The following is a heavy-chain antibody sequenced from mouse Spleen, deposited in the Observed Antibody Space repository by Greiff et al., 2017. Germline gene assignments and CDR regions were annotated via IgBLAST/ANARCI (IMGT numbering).Heavy chain of an antibody. Sequence: VQLQQSGPVLVKPGASVKMSCKASGYTFTDYYMNWVKQSHGKSLEWIGVINPYNGGTSYNQKFKGKATLTVDKSSSTAYMELNSLTSEDSAVYYCARGEFYGNYAWFAYWGQGTLVTVSA. J-gene: IGHJ3*01. V-gene: IGHV1-19*01. D-gene: IGHD2-1*01. CDR3: ARGEFYGNYAWFAY. CDR1: GYTFTDYY. CDR2: INPYNGGT.